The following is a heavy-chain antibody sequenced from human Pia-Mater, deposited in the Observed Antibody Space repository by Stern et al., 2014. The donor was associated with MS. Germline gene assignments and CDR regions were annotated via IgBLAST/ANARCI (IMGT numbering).Heavy chain of an antibody. J-gene: IGHJ6*02. V-gene: IGHV3-15*01. D-gene: IGHD3-10*01. CDR3: TTPFITVLRGVRKDV. CDR2: IKSETDGGTT. Sequence: EVQLVESGGGLVKPGGSLRLSCAVSGFTFHNAWMTWVRQAPGRGLEWVGRIKSETDGGTTDYAAPVKGRFIISRETTKNTLYLHMNSLKIEDTAVYYCTTPFITVLRGVRKDVWGQGTTVTVSS. CDR1: GFTFHNAW.